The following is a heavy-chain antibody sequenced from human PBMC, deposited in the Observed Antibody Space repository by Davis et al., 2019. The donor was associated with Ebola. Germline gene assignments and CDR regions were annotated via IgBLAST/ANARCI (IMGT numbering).Heavy chain of an antibody. J-gene: IGHJ6*02. CDR1: GGTFSSYA. D-gene: IGHD2-15*01. CDR3: ARDGLDCSGGSCFIYYYGMDV. CDR2: IIPIFGTA. Sequence: AASVKVSCKASGGTFSSYAISWVRQAPGQGLEWMGGIIPIFGTANYAQKFQGRVTITADESTSTAYMELSSLRSEDTAVYYCARDGLDCSGGSCFIYYYGMDVWGQGTTVTVSS. V-gene: IGHV1-69*13.